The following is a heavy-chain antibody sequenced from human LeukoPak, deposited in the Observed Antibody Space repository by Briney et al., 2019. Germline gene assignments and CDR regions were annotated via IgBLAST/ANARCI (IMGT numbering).Heavy chain of an antibody. CDR1: GGSISSYY. CDR2: IYYSGST. J-gene: IGHJ5*02. Sequence: SETLSPTCTVSGGSISSYYWSWIRQPPGKGLEWIGYIYYSGSTNYNPSLKSRVTISLDTSKNQFSLKLRSVTAADTAVYYCASHYSVGRMTAGFDPWGQRSLLTVSS. V-gene: IGHV4-59*08. D-gene: IGHD2-15*01. CDR3: ASHYSVGRMTAGFDP.